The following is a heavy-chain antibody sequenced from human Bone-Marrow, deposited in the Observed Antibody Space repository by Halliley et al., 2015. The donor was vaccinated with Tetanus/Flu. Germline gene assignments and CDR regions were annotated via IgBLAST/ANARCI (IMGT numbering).Heavy chain of an antibody. V-gene: IGHV3-21*01. D-gene: IGHD2-15*01. CDR3: AKDAWGNCSGGRCGAGGMDA. J-gene: IGHJ6*02. CDR2: SGNYL. Sequence: SGNYLYYADSVKGRFTISRDNAKNSLYLQMNSLRAEDTAVYYWAKDAWGNCSGGRCGAGGMDAWGQGTTVTFSS.